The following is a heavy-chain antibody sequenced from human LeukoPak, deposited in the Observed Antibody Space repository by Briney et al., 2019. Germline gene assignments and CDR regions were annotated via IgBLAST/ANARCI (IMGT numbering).Heavy chain of an antibody. D-gene: IGHD6-19*01. J-gene: IGHJ4*02. CDR3: ARGIAVAVTDPFDY. CDR1: GYTLTELS. V-gene: IGHV1-24*01. Sequence: ASVKVSCKVSGYTLTELSMHWVRQAPGKGLEWMGGFDPEDGETIYAQKFQGRVTMTEDTSTDTAYVELSSLRSEDTAVYYCARGIAVAVTDPFDYWGQGTLVTVSS. CDR2: FDPEDGET.